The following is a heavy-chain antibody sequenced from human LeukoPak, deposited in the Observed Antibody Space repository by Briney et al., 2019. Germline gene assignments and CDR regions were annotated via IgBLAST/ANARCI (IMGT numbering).Heavy chain of an antibody. Sequence: SETLSLTCTVSGASISGSGYYWGWIRQPPGKGLEWIGSIYSSESTYYNASLQSRVTISIETSKNQISLRLNSVTAADTAMYYCAKSGGYGLIDYWGQGTLVTVSS. D-gene: IGHD1-26*01. V-gene: IGHV4-39*01. CDR2: IYSSEST. J-gene: IGHJ4*02. CDR1: GASISGSGYY. CDR3: AKSGGYGLIDY.